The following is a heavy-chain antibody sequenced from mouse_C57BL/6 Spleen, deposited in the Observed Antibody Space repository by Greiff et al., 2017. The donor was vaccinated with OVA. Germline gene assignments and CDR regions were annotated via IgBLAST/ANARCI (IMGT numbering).Heavy chain of an antibody. V-gene: IGHV5-17*01. CDR1: GFTFSDYG. J-gene: IGHJ2*01. CDR2: ISSGRSTI. Sequence: EVQLMESGGGLVKPGGSLKLSCAASGFTFSDYGMHWVRQAPEKGLEWVAYISSGRSTIYYADTVKGRFTISRDNAKNTLFLQMTSLRSEDTAMYYCASQISYYFDYWGQGTTLTVSS. CDR3: ASQISYYFDY.